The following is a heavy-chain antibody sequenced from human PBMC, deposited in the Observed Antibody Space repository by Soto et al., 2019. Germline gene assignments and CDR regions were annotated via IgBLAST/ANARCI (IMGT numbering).Heavy chain of an antibody. V-gene: IGHV4-30-4*01. D-gene: IGHD6-13*01. J-gene: IGHJ6*02. CDR1: GGSISSGDYY. Sequence: PSETLSLTCTVSGGSISSGDYYWSWIRQPPGKGLEWIGYIYYSGSTYYNPSLKSRVTISVDTSKNQFSLKLSSVTAADTAVYYCARDKEPAEAAGMDYYYGMDVWGQGTKVTVSS. CDR3: ARDKEPAEAAGMDYYYGMDV. CDR2: IYYSGST.